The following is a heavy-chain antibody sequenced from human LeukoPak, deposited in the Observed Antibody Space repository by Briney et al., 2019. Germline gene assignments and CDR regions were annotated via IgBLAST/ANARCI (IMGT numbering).Heavy chain of an antibody. CDR1: GFTFSSYA. Sequence: QTGGSLRLSCAASGFTFSSYAMSWVRQAPGKGLEWVSAISGSGGSTYYADSVKGRFTISRDNSKNTLYLQMNSLRAEDTAVYYCANPVHSSSRFDYWGQGTLVTVSS. D-gene: IGHD6-13*01. CDR2: ISGSGGST. V-gene: IGHV3-23*01. J-gene: IGHJ4*02. CDR3: ANPVHSSSRFDY.